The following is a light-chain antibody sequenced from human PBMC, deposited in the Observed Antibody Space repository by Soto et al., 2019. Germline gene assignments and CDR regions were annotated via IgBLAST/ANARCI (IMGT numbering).Light chain of an antibody. CDR2: GAS. J-gene: IGKJ1*01. CDR3: QQYVSSHRT. V-gene: IGKV3-20*01. CDR1: QSLTTY. Sequence: EIVLTQSPGTLSLSPGERATLFCRASQSLTTYLAWYQHKPGQAPRLLIYGASRRATGIPDRFSGSGSATDFTLTVTRLEPEDCAMYYCQQYVSSHRTFGQGTKVDIK.